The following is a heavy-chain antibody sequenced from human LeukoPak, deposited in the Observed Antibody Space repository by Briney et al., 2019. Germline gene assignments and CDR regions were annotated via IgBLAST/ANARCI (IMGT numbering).Heavy chain of an antibody. CDR3: ARDNDILTGPSGAFDI. Sequence: GRSLRLSCAASGFTFGSCGMHWVRQAPGKGLEWVAVIWYDGSNKYYAASVKGRFTISRDNSKNTLYLQMNSLRAEDTAVYYCARDNDILTGPSGAFDIWGQGTMVTVSS. D-gene: IGHD3-9*01. CDR1: GFTFGSCG. J-gene: IGHJ3*02. V-gene: IGHV3-33*01. CDR2: IWYDGSNK.